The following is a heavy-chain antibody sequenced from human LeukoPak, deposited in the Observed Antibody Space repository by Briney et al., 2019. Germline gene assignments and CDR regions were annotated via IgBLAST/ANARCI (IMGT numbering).Heavy chain of an antibody. V-gene: IGHV4-61*01. J-gene: IGHJ6*02. CDR2: IFYRGST. D-gene: IGHD1-14*01. CDR3: ARARNYYYYLDV. Sequence: PSETLSLTCTASGDSVSSGSYSWSRIRQPPGKGLEWIGYIFYRGSTSYNPSLKSRLTISADSSKNQFSLRLSSVTAADTAVYYCARARNYYYYLDVWGQGTTVTVSS. CDR1: GDSVSSGSYS.